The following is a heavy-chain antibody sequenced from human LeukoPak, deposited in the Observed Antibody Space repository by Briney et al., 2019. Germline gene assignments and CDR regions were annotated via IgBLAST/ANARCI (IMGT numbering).Heavy chain of an antibody. CDR1: GFTFSSYS. CDR3: ARGQNDYGDWFDP. CDR2: ISSSSSYI. Sequence: PGGSLRLSCAASGFTFSSYSMNWVRQAPGKGLEWVSSISSSSSYICYADSVKGRFTISRDNAKNSLYLQMNSLRAEDTAVYYCARGQNDYGDWFDPWGQGTLVTVSS. V-gene: IGHV3-21*01. D-gene: IGHD4-17*01. J-gene: IGHJ5*02.